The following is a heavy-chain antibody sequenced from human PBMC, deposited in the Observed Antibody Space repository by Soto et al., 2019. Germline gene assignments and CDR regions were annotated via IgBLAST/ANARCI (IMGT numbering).Heavy chain of an antibody. J-gene: IGHJ3*02. CDR3: ARRMREYSGDDGAFDM. D-gene: IGHD5-12*01. CDR2: IWYDGSNK. V-gene: IGHV3-33*01. CDR1: GFTFSSYG. Sequence: QVQLVESGGGVVQPGRSLRLSCAASGFTFSSYGMHWVRQAPGKGLEWVAVIWYDGSNKYYADSVKGRFTISRDNSKNTLYRQMNSLRAEDTAVAYCARRMREYSGDDGAFDMWGKGRMVTASS.